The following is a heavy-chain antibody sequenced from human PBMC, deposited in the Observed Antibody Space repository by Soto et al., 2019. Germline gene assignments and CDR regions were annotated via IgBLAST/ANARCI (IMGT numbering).Heavy chain of an antibody. CDR3: ARGGGGLRLGELPFFDY. Sequence: ASVKVSCKASGYTFTNYAIHWVRQAPGQRLEWMGWINSANGNTQYSQKFQGRLTITRDTSASTGTMDLSSLRSEDTAVYYCARGGGGLRLGELPFFDYWGQGTLVTVSS. V-gene: IGHV1-3*01. J-gene: IGHJ4*02. CDR2: INSANGNT. D-gene: IGHD3-16*01. CDR1: GYTFTNYA.